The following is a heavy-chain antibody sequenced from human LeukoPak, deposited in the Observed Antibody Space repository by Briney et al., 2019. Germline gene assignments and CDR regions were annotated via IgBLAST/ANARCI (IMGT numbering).Heavy chain of an antibody. J-gene: IGHJ5*02. CDR2: MNPNSGNT. D-gene: IGHD4-17*01. Sequence: ASVKVSCKASGYTFTSYDINWVRQATGQGLEWMGWMNPNSGNTGYAQKFQGRVTMTRNTSISTAYMELSSLGSEDTAVYYCAREGDIYGVSLMAWFDPWGQGTLVTVSS. CDR3: AREGDIYGVSLMAWFDP. V-gene: IGHV1-8*01. CDR1: GYTFTSYD.